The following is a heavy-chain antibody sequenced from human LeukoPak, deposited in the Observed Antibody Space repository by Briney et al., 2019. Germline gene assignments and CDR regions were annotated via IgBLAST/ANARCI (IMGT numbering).Heavy chain of an antibody. D-gene: IGHD5-12*01. J-gene: IGHJ6*02. CDR1: GFTFSSYW. CDR3: AREVWWLPSYYYYGMDV. V-gene: IGHV3-7*01. CDR2: TKQDGSEK. Sequence: PGGSLRLSCAASGFTFSSYWMSWVRQAPGKGLEWVANTKQDGSEKNYVDSVKGRFTISRDNAKNSLYLQMNSLRAEDTAVYYCAREVWWLPSYYYYGMDVWGQGTTVTVSS.